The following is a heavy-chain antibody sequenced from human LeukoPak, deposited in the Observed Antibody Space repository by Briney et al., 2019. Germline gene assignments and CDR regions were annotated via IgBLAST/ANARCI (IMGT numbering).Heavy chain of an antibody. Sequence: KPSETLSLTCTVSGGSISSYYWSWIRQPPGKGLEWIGYIYHSGSTNYNPSLKSRVTISVDTSKNQFSLKLSSVTAADTAVYYCARGASGSYFWFDPWGQGTLVTVSS. D-gene: IGHD1-26*01. CDR1: GGSISSYY. CDR2: IYHSGST. J-gene: IGHJ5*02. V-gene: IGHV4-59*12. CDR3: ARGASGSYFWFDP.